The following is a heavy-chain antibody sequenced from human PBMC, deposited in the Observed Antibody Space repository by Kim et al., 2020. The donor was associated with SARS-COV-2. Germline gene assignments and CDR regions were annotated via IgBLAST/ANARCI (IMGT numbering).Heavy chain of an antibody. D-gene: IGHD4-4*01. Sequence: GESLKISCKGSGYSFTSYWISWVRQMPGKGLEWMGRIDPSDSYTNYSPSFQGHVTISADKSISTAYLQWSSLKASYTGMYYCARHLYSNYYYGMDVWGQGTTVTVSS. CDR1: GYSFTSYW. V-gene: IGHV5-10-1*01. J-gene: IGHJ6*02. CDR2: IDPSDSYT. CDR3: ARHLYSNYYYGMDV.